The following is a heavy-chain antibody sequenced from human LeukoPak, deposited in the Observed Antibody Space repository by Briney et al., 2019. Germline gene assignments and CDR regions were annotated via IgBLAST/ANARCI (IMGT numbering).Heavy chain of an antibody. V-gene: IGHV5-10-1*01. J-gene: IGHJ4*02. D-gene: IGHD2/OR15-2a*01. Sequence: GESLKISCKGAGYSLTSYWISWVRQMPGKGLEWMGRIDPSDSYTNYSPSFQGHVTISADKSISTAYLQWSSLKASDTAMYYFARRVGGYYYYFDYWGQGTLVTVSS. CDR2: IDPSDSYT. CDR1: GYSLTSYW. CDR3: ARRVGGYYYYFDY.